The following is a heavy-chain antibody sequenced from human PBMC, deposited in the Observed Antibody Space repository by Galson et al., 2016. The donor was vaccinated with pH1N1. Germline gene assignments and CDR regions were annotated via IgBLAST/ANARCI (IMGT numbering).Heavy chain of an antibody. D-gene: IGHD6-19*01. CDR3: ARHSTSGFPTIEVAARRRPFDV. V-gene: IGHV4-34*01. CDR2: INHGERT. J-gene: IGHJ3*01. CDR1: GGSFRGYY. Sequence: ETLSLTCAVYGGSFRGYYWSWLRQPPGKGLEWIGEINHGERTNYNPSLEGRVALSLDMSKNQISLRLMSVTAADTAVYFCARHSTSGFPTIEVAARRRPFDVWGQGTLVTVSS.